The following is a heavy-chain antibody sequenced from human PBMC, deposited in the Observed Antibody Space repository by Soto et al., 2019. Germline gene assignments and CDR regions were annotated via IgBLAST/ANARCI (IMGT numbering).Heavy chain of an antibody. CDR2: ISFDGSNK. Sequence: GGSLRLSCVASGFTFRSYGMHWVRQASGKGLEWVAVISFDGSNKYYADSVKGRFTISRDNSKNTLYLQMDSLRAEDTAVYYCAKNVVPLSPYLYFDSWGQGTLVTVSS. J-gene: IGHJ4*02. V-gene: IGHV3-30*18. CDR3: AKNVVPLSPYLYFDS. D-gene: IGHD3-16*01. CDR1: GFTFRSYG.